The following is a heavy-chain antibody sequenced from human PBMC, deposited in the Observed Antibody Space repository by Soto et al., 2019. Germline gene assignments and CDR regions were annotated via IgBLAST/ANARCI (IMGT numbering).Heavy chain of an antibody. CDR1: GFTFSSYG. CDR3: ARDAPGGAGTPGDY. D-gene: IGHD1-26*01. J-gene: IGHJ4*02. Sequence: QVQLVESGGGVVQPGRSLRLSCTASGFTFSSYGMHWVRQAPGKGLEWVALISYDGSNKYDADSVTGRFTISRDNSKNTLYLQINSLRTEDTAVYYCARDAPGGAGTPGDYWCQGTLVTVS. V-gene: IGHV3-30*03. CDR2: ISYDGSNK.